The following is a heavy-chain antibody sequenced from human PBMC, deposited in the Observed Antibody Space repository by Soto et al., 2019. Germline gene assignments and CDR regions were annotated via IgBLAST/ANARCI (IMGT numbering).Heavy chain of an antibody. CDR2: ISGSGGST. Sequence: EVQLLESGGGLVQPGGSLRLSCAASGFTFSSYAMSWVRQAPGQWLGWVSAISGSGGSTYYADSMKGLFTFSRDNSKNALHLQMTSLRAEDTTVYYCATEEGYSSGLSEIDYWVQGTRVTVSS. D-gene: IGHD6-19*01. V-gene: IGHV3-23*01. CDR3: ATEEGYSSGLSEIDY. CDR1: GFTFSSYA. J-gene: IGHJ4*02.